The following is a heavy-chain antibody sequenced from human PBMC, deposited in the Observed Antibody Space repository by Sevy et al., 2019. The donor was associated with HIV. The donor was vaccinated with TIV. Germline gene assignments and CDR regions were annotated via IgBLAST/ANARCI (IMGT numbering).Heavy chain of an antibody. V-gene: IGHV3-30-3*01. CDR2: VSSDGAYK. J-gene: IGHJ4*02. CDR1: GFTFGSFA. CDR3: ARGGYYYDNSHIYPCDF. D-gene: IGHD3-22*01. Sequence: GGSLRLSCEASGFTFGSFAMHWVRQAPGKGLEWVAFVSSDGAYKYYTDSMKGRFTISRDNSKNTLYLQMNSLRAEDTAFYYCARGGYYYDNSHIYPCDFWGQGTLVTVSS.